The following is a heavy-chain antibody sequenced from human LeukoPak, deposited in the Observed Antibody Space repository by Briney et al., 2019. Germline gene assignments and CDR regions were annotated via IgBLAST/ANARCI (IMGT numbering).Heavy chain of an antibody. CDR3: ARSLYSYGGHFDY. Sequence: PGGSLRLSCAASGFTFSSYWMNWVRQAPGKGLEWVANIKQDGSEKYYVDSAKGRFTISRDNAKNSLYLQMSSLRAEDTAVYYCARSLYSYGGHFDYWGQGTLVTVSS. J-gene: IGHJ4*02. CDR2: IKQDGSEK. D-gene: IGHD5-18*01. V-gene: IGHV3-7*01. CDR1: GFTFSSYW.